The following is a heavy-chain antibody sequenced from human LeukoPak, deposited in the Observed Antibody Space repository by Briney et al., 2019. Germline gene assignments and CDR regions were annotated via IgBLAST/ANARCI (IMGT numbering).Heavy chain of an antibody. J-gene: IGHJ6*02. Sequence: ASVKVSCKASGYTFTSYDINWVRQATGQGLEWMGWMNPNSGNTGYAQKFQDRVTMTRNTSISTAYMELSSLRSEDTAVYYCARGRGYCSSTSCYRRYAVGVWGQGTTVTVSS. CDR3: ARGRGYCSSTSCYRRYAVGV. CDR1: GYTFTSYD. D-gene: IGHD2-2*01. CDR2: MNPNSGNT. V-gene: IGHV1-8*01.